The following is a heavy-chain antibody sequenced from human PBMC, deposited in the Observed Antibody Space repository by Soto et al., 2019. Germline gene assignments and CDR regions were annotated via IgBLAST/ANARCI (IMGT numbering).Heavy chain of an antibody. CDR2: IYYSGST. CDR3: ARVPAGTGGEYYFDY. D-gene: IGHD6-13*01. CDR1: GGSISSGDYY. J-gene: IGHJ4*02. Sequence: SETLSLTCTVSGGSISSGDYYWSWIRQPPGKGLEWIGYIYYSGSTYYNPSLKSRVTISVDTSKNQFSLKLSSVTAADTAVYYCARVPAGTGGEYYFDYWGQGTLVTVSS. V-gene: IGHV4-30-4*01.